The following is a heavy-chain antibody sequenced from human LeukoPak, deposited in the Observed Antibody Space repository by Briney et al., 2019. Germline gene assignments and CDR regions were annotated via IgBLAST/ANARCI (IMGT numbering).Heavy chain of an antibody. CDR2: IKQDGSEK. V-gene: IGHV3-7*01. CDR1: GFTFSSHW. CDR3: AREEGFYGSGSFDY. Sequence: PGGSLRLSCAASGFTFSSHWMSWVRQAPGKGLEWVANIKQDGSEKYYVDSVKGRFTISRDNAKSSLYLQMNSLRAEDTAVYYCAREEGFYGSGSFDYWGQGTLVTVSS. D-gene: IGHD3-10*01. J-gene: IGHJ4*02.